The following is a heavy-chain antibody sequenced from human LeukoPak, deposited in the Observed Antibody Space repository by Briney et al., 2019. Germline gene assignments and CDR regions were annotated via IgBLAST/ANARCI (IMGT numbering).Heavy chain of an antibody. Sequence: SETLSLTCTVSGGSITSGDYYWSWIRQPPGKGLEWIGYIYYTGSTYYNPSLKSRVTISVDTSKNQFSLKLSSVTAADTAVYYCARERLPYYDSSGYYYWGQGTLVTVSS. V-gene: IGHV4-30-4*02. CDR2: IYYTGST. J-gene: IGHJ4*02. CDR3: ARERLPYYDSSGYYY. D-gene: IGHD3-22*01. CDR1: GGSITSGDYY.